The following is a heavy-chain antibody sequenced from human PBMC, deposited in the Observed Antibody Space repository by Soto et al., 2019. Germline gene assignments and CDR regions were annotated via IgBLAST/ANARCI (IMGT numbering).Heavy chain of an antibody. CDR2: TYYTGST. D-gene: IGHD5-18*01. V-gene: IGHV4-31*03. J-gene: IGHJ2*01. CDR1: GASISSGGYH. CDR3: ARGDSTSTPYWYFDL. Sequence: QVQLQESRPGLAKPSQTLSLTCSVSGASISSGGYHWTWIRQRPGRGLEWNGYTYYTGSTYYHPSLTSRVTISEDTSKNQFSLHLNSVTAADTAIYYCARGDSTSTPYWYFDLWGRGTLVTVSS.